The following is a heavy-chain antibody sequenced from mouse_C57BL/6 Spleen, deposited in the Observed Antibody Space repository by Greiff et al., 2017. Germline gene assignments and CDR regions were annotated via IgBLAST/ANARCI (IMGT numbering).Heavy chain of an antibody. CDR1: GYTFTSYW. D-gene: IGHD1-1*01. Sequence: QVQLQQPGTELVKPGASVKLSCKASGYTFTSYWMHWVKQRPGQGLEWIGNINPSDSGTNYHAKFKSKATLTVDKSSSTAYMQRSSLTSEDSAVYYCARSERCYGSEDYWGQGTTLTVSS. J-gene: IGHJ2*01. CDR3: ARSERCYGSEDY. CDR2: INPSDSGT. V-gene: IGHV1-53*01.